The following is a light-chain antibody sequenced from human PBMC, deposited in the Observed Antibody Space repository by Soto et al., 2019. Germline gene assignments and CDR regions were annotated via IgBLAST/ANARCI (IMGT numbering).Light chain of an antibody. J-gene: IGLJ1*01. CDR2: DVS. Sequence: QSVLTQPASVSGSPGQSITISCTGTSSDVGGYNYVSWYQQHPGKAPKLMIYDVSNRPSGVSSRFSGSKSGNTASLTISGLQAEDEADYYCSSYTSSSTLGGVFGTGTKLTVL. CDR1: SSDVGGYNY. CDR3: SSYTSSSTLGGV. V-gene: IGLV2-14*01.